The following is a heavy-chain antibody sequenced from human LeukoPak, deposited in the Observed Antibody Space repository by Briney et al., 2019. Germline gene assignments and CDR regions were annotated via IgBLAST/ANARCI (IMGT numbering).Heavy chain of an antibody. CDR1: GGSFSGYY. Sequence: QSSETLSLTCAVYGGSFSGYYWSWIRQPPGKGLEWIGEINHSGSTNYNPSLKNRVTISVDTSKNQFSLKLSSVTAADTAVYYCAGPLHYYGSGSRPRAIDYWGQGTLVTVSS. D-gene: IGHD3-10*01. CDR3: AGPLHYYGSGSRPRAIDY. CDR2: INHSGST. V-gene: IGHV4-34*01. J-gene: IGHJ4*02.